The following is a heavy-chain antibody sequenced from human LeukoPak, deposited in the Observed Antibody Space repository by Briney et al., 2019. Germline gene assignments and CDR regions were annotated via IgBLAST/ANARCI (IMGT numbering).Heavy chain of an antibody. CDR1: GGSFSGYY. CDR2: INHSGST. D-gene: IGHD6-13*01. J-gene: IGHJ4*02. V-gene: IGHV4-34*01. CDR3: ARGSAAAPQRG. Sequence: PSKTLSLTCAVYGGSFSGYYWSWIRQPPGKGLEWIGEINHSGSTNYNPSLKSRVTISVDTSKNQFSLKLSSVTAADTAVYYCARGSAAAPQRGWGQGTLVTVSS.